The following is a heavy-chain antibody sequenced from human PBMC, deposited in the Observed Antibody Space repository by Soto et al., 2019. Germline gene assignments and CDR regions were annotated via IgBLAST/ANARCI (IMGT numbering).Heavy chain of an antibody. V-gene: IGHV4-4*02. D-gene: IGHD6-19*01. CDR3: ARDAAVPGETDRFDY. CDR2: VYHNGLT. CDR1: GYSIGSNVL. Sequence: PXETLSLTCPVSGYSIGSNVLWSWVRQPPGKGLEWIGEVYHNGLTDYNPSLKGRVTMSADTSKNQFSLNVTSVTAADTAMYYCARDAAVPGETDRFDYWGQGTLVTVSS. J-gene: IGHJ4*02.